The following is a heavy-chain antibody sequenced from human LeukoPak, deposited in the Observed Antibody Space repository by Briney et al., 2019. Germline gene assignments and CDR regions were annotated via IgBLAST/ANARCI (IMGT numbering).Heavy chain of an antibody. J-gene: IGHJ4*02. CDR3: ARVSYDFWSGYLPYDY. CDR2: INPNSGGT. Sequence: ASVKVSFKASGYTFTGYYMHWVRQAPGQGLEWMGWINPNSGGTNYAQKFQGRVTMTRDTSISTAYMELSRLRSDDTAVYYCARVSYDFWSGYLPYDYWGQGTLVTVSS. D-gene: IGHD3-3*01. CDR1: GYTFTGYY. V-gene: IGHV1-2*02.